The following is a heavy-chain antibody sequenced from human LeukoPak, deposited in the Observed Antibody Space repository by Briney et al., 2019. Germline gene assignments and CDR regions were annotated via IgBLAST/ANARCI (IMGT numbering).Heavy chain of an antibody. J-gene: IGHJ4*02. Sequence: SETLSLTCTVSGGSISSGDYCWSWIRQPPGKGLEWIGYIYYSGSTYYNPSLKSRVTISVDTSKNQFSLKLSSVTAADTAVYYCARVFLSYGDYGGGDYYFDYWGQGTLVTVSS. CDR2: IYYSGST. D-gene: IGHD4-17*01. V-gene: IGHV4-30-4*01. CDR1: GGSISSGDYC. CDR3: ARVFLSYGDYGGGDYYFDY.